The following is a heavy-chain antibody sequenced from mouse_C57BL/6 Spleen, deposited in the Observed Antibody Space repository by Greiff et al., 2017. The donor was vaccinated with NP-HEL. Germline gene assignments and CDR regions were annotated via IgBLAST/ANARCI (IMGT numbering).Heavy chain of an antibody. J-gene: IGHJ4*01. V-gene: IGHV1-82*01. CDR2: IFPEVGDP. CDR3: ARSIGYYYAMDY. CDR1: ASAFGGSG. Sequence: QVQLQQSGPELVKPGASVKFSSRASASAFGGSGITWVRQRPEKGLEWIGGIFPEVGDPTYMGKFKGKATLTADKSSGTAYMQLSSLTSEDSAVYFCARSIGYYYAMDYWGQGTSVTVSS. D-gene: IGHD2-2*01.